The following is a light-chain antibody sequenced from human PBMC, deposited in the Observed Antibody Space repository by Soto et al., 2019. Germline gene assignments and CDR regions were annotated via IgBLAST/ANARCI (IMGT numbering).Light chain of an antibody. J-gene: IGKJ1*01. CDR2: GAF. V-gene: IGKV3-15*01. CDR1: QSVASN. Sequence: EIVLAQSPATLSVSPGERATLSCRTSQSVASNLAWYQQKPGQAPRLLIYGAFIRAPGFPVRFRGTGSGSEFTLTISSLQSEDFAVYYCQQYNNWPTFGQGTKVDIK. CDR3: QQYNNWPT.